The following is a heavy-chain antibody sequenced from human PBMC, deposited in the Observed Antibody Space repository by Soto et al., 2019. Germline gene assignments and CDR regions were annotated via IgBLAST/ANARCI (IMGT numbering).Heavy chain of an antibody. CDR3: ASAGYCSSTTCQGFDY. Sequence: VPLVESGGGLVQPGGSLRLSCAASAFTFSHYAMHWVRQAPGKGLEYVSAINSNGGNTYYANSVKGRFTISRDNSKSTHYLQVGSLRVEDMGVYYCASAGYCSSTTCQGFDYWGQGTLVTVSS. J-gene: IGHJ4*02. CDR2: INSNGGNT. CDR1: AFTFSHYA. V-gene: IGHV3-64*01. D-gene: IGHD2-2*01.